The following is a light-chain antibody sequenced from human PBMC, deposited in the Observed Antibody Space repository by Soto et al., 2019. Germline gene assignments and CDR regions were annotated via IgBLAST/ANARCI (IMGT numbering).Light chain of an antibody. CDR3: SSFTTSTSYV. Sequence: QSVLTQPASVSGSPGQSIAISCTGTSSDVGAYDYVSWYQQHPGEVPKLMIFDVSDRPSGVSNRFSGSKSGNTASLTISGLQAEDEADYYCSSFTTSTSYVFGTGPKLTVL. CDR1: SSDVGAYDY. CDR2: DVS. J-gene: IGLJ1*01. V-gene: IGLV2-14*03.